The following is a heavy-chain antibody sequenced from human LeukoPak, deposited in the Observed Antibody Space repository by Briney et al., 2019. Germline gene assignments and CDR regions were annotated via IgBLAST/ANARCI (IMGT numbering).Heavy chain of an antibody. CDR2: INTNTGNP. CDR1: GYTFTSYA. D-gene: IGHD4-23*01. CDR3: ARIFHMRHGGLSYYYYMDV. J-gene: IGHJ6*03. Sequence: ASVKVSCKASGYTFTSYAMNWVRQAPGQGLEWMGWINTNTGNPTYAQGFTGRFVFSLDTSVSTAYLQISSPKAEDTAVYYCARIFHMRHGGLSYYYYMDVWGKGTTVTVSS. V-gene: IGHV7-4-1*02.